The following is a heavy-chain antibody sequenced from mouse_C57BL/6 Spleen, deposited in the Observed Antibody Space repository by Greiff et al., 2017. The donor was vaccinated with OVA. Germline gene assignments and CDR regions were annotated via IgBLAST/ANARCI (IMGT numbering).Heavy chain of an antibody. CDR3: TRNYYGSSPYAMDY. CDR2: IDPETGGT. V-gene: IGHV1-15*01. Sequence: QVQLQQSGAELVRPGASVTLSCKASGYTFTDYEMHWVKQTPVHGLEWIGAIDPETGGTAYNQKFKGKAILTADKSSSTAYMELRSLTSEDSAVYYCTRNYYGSSPYAMDYWGQGTSVTVPS. J-gene: IGHJ4*01. CDR1: GYTFTDYE. D-gene: IGHD1-1*01.